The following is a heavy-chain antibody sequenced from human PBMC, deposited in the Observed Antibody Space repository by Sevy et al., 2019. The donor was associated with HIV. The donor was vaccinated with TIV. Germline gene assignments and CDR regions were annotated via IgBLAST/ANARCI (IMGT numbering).Heavy chain of an antibody. CDR3: ARDLRASITGTTQDY. J-gene: IGHJ4*02. CDR1: GYTFTGYY. CDR2: IMPNSGGT. D-gene: IGHD1-7*01. V-gene: IGHV1-2*02. Sequence: ASVKVSCKASGYTFTGYYMHWVRQAPGQRLEWMGWIMPNSGGTNCAQKFQGRVTMTRHTSISTAYMELSRLRSDDTAVYYCARDLRASITGTTQDYWGQGTLVTVSS.